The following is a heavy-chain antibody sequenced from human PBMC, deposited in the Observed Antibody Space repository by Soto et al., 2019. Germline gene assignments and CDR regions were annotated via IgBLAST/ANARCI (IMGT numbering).Heavy chain of an antibody. J-gene: IGHJ6*02. Sequence: QVQLQESGPGLVKPSGTLSLTCAVSGGSISSSNWWSWVRQPPGKGLEWMGEIFHNGNTYSNPSLTGRVTMSVDKSKNQFSLNLNSATAADTAVYDCASRSYAMDIWGQGTPVTVSS. CDR3: ASRSYAMDI. CDR1: GGSISSSNW. CDR2: IFHNGNT. V-gene: IGHV4-4*02. D-gene: IGHD3-16*02.